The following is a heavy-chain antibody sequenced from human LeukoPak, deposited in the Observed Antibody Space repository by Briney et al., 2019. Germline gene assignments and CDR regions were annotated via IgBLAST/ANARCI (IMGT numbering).Heavy chain of an antibody. D-gene: IGHD3-10*01. Sequence: GESLQISCQCSGSSFNSFWIGWVRQLPGKGLEWMGIIYPGDSDTRYSPSFQGQVTTSAAKSISTAYLQWSSLKASDTAMYYCARAMVRGVISSARDYWGQGTLVTVSS. CDR3: ARAMVRGVISSARDY. CDR2: IYPGDSDT. CDR1: GSSFNSFW. J-gene: IGHJ4*02. V-gene: IGHV5-51*01.